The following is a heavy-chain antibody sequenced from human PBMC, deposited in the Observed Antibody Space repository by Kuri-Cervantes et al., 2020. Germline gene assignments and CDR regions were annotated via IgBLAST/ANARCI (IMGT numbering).Heavy chain of an antibody. J-gene: IGHJ6*02. V-gene: IGHV3-30-3*01. CDR1: GFTFSSYA. CDR3: ARVESSYYDILTGYYFNYYYYGMDV. D-gene: IGHD3-9*01. Sequence: LSLTCAASGFTFSSYAMHWVRQAPGKGLEWVAVISYDGSNKYYADSVKGRFTISRDNLKNTLYLQMNSLRAEDTAVYYCARVESSYYDILTGYYFNYYYYGMDVWGQGTTVTVSS. CDR2: ISYDGSNK.